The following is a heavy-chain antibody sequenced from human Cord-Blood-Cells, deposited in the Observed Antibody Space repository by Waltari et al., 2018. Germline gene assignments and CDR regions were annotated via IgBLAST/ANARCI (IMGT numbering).Heavy chain of an antibody. CDR1: AFTFSSYW. V-gene: IGHV3-74*01. CDR3: ARGMNCSSTSCYVDY. J-gene: IGHJ4*02. D-gene: IGHD2-2*01. CDR2: INSDGSST. Sequence: EVQLVASGGGLVQPGGSLRLSCAASAFTFSSYWMHWVRYASGKGLVWVSRINSDGSSTSYADSVKGRFTISRDNAKNTLYLQMNSLRAEDTAVYYCARGMNCSSTSCYVDYWGQGTLVTVSS.